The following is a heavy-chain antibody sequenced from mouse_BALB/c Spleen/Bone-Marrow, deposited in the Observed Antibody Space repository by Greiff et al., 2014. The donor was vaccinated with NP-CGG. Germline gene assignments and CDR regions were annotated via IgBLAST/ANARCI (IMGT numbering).Heavy chain of an antibody. V-gene: IGHV5-17*02. CDR1: GFTFSSFG. CDR3: ARLTFPTATYYYAMDY. Sequence: EVKLEESGGGLVQPGGSRKLSCAASGFTFSSFGMHWVRQAPEKGLEWAAYISSGSSTIYYADTVKGRFTISRDNPKNTLFLQMTSLRSEDTAMYYCARLTFPTATYYYAMDYWGQGTSVTVSS. CDR2: ISSGSSTI. D-gene: IGHD1-2*01. J-gene: IGHJ4*01.